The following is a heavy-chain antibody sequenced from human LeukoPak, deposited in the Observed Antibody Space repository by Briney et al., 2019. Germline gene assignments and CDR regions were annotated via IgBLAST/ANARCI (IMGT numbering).Heavy chain of an antibody. V-gene: IGHV4-38-2*02. J-gene: IGHJ4*02. CDR3: ARAITIFGVAPSWFDY. Sequence: SETLSLTCTVSGYSINSGYYWGWIRQPPGKGLEWIGSIHYGGSPYYNPSLKSRVAIPVDMSKTQFSLKLSSVTAADTAVYYCARAITIFGVAPSWFDYWGQGTLVTVSS. CDR2: IHYGGSP. CDR1: GYSINSGYY. D-gene: IGHD3-3*01.